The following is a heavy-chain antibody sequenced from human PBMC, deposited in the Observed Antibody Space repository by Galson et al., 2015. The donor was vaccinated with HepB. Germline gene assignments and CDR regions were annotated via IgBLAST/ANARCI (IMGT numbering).Heavy chain of an antibody. D-gene: IGHD2-2*02. J-gene: IGHJ5*02. Sequence: SLRLSCAASGFTFGDYAMSWFRQAPGKGLEWVGFIRSKAYGGTTEYAASVKGRFTISRDDSKSIAYLQMNSLKTEDTAVYYCTRDVGSTVVPAAIRTLGFDPWGQGTLVTVSS. V-gene: IGHV3-49*03. CDR2: IRSKAYGGTT. CDR3: TRDVGSTVVPAAIRTLGFDP. CDR1: GFTFGDYA.